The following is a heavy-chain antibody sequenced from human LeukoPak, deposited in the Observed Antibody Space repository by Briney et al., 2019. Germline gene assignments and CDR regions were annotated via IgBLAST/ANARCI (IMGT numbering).Heavy chain of an antibody. J-gene: IGHJ6*02. Sequence: QAGGSLRLSCAASGVTFSSYAMSWVRQAPGKGLEWVSAISGSGGSTYYADSVKGRFTISRDNSKNTLYLQMNSLRAEDTAVYYCAKDSYGSGSPYYYYGMDVWGQGTTVTVSS. CDR3: AKDSYGSGSPYYYYGMDV. V-gene: IGHV3-23*01. CDR2: ISGSGGST. D-gene: IGHD3-10*01. CDR1: GVTFSSYA.